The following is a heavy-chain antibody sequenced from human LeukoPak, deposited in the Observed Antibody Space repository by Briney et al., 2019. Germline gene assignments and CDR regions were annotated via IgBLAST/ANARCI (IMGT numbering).Heavy chain of an antibody. J-gene: IGHJ3*02. CDR2: INPSGGST. CDR3: ARDPWGEGATLAFDI. V-gene: IGHV1-46*01. CDR1: GYTFTGYY. D-gene: IGHD1-26*01. Sequence: ASVKVSCKTSGYTFTGYYMHWVRQAPGQGLEWMGIINPSGGSTSYAQKFQGRVTMTRDMSTSTVYMELSSLRSEDTAVYYCARDPWGEGATLAFDIWGQGTMVTVSS.